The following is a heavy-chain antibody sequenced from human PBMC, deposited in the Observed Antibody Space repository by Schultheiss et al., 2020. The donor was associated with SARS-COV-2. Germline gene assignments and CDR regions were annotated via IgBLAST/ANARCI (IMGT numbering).Heavy chain of an antibody. Sequence: GESLKISCAASGFTFSSYAMCWVRQAPGKGPEWVSGISESGASTYYVDSVRGRFTISRDSSKNTLYLQMNSLRAEDTAVYYCAKDHSNWGLFWGQGTLVTVSS. J-gene: IGHJ4*02. CDR2: ISESGAST. CDR1: GFTFSSYA. V-gene: IGHV3-23*01. D-gene: IGHD7-27*01. CDR3: AKDHSNWGLF.